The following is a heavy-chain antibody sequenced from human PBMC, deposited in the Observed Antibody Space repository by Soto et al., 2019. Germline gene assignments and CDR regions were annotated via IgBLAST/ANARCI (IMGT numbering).Heavy chain of an antibody. CDR2: INGGGGTT. V-gene: IGHV3-23*01. CDR1: GFSFSGYT. CDR3: AKDRHPDGIWTFDY. Sequence: EVQLLESGGHLIQPGASLRLSCAASGFSFSGYTMNWVRQAQGKGLEGISGINGGGGTTYYADSVKGRFTISRDDSKNILYLQMNSPRAEDTAIYYCAKDRHPDGIWTFDYWGRGTLVTVSS. D-gene: IGHD3-9*01. J-gene: IGHJ4*02.